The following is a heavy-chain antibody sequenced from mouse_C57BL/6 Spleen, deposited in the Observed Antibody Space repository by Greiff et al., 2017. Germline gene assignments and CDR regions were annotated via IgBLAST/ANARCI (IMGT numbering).Heavy chain of an antibody. CDR1: GYAFSSYW. Sequence: QVQVLQSGAELVKPGASVKISCKASGYAFSSYWMNWVKQRPGKGLEWIGQIYPGDGDTNYNGKFKGKATLTADKSSSTAYMQLSSLTSEDSAVYCCTRSGIIYDGYFFDVWGTGTTVTVSS. D-gene: IGHD2-3*01. V-gene: IGHV1-80*01. J-gene: IGHJ1*03. CDR3: TRSGIIYDGYFFDV. CDR2: IYPGDGDT.